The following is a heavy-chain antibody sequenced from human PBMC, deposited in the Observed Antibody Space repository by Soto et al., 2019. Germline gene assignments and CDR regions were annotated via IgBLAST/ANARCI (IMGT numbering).Heavy chain of an antibody. CDR1: GFTFSSYA. V-gene: IGHV3-23*01. J-gene: IGHJ3*02. Sequence: GGSLRLSCAASGFTFSSYAMSWVRQAPGKGLEWVSAISGSGGSTYYADSVKGRFTISRDNSKSTLYLQMNSLRAEDTAVYYCARDWVIVGATESAFDIWGQGTMVTVSS. D-gene: IGHD1-26*01. CDR2: ISGSGGST. CDR3: ARDWVIVGATESAFDI.